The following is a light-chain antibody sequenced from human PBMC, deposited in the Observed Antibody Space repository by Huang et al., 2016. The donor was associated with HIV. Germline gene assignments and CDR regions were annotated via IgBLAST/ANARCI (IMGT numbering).Light chain of an antibody. CDR3: QQYNNWPRT. CDR2: GAS. V-gene: IGKV3-15*01. CDR1: QSVSNN. J-gene: IGKJ1*01. Sequence: EIVMTQSPATLSISPGERATLSYRTSQSVSNNLAWYQQKPGQAPRLLIYGASTRATGIPARFSGSGSGREFTLTISSLQSEDFAVYHCQQYNNWPRTFGQGTKVEIK.